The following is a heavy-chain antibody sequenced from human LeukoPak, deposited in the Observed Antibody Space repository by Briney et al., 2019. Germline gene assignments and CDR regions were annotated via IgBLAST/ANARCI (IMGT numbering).Heavy chain of an antibody. CDR3: ARHRITIFGVVTPFDY. D-gene: IGHD3-3*01. CDR1: GGSIRSSSYY. CDR2: IYYSGST. V-gene: IGHV4-39*01. J-gene: IGHJ4*02. Sequence: SETLSLTCTVSGGSIRSSSYYWGWIRQPPGKGLEWIGSIYYSGSTYYNPSLKSRVTISVDTSKNQFSLKLSSVTAADTAVYYCARHRITIFGVVTPFDYWGQGTLVTVSS.